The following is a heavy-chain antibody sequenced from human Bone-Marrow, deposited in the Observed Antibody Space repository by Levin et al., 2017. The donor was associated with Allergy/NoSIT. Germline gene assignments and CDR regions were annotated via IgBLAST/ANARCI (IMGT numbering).Heavy chain of an antibody. CDR2: IRSKAYGGTT. CDR3: TRDRWTYHDILTGYLRGPSYYYYGMDV. J-gene: IGHJ6*02. V-gene: IGHV3-49*03. D-gene: IGHD3-9*01. Sequence: GGSLRLSCTASGFTFGDYAMSWFRQAPGKGLEWVGFIRSKAYGGTTEYAASVKGRFTISRDDSKSIAYLQMNSLKTEDTAVYYCTRDRWTYHDILTGYLRGPSYYYYGMDVWGQGTTVTVSS. CDR1: GFTFGDYA.